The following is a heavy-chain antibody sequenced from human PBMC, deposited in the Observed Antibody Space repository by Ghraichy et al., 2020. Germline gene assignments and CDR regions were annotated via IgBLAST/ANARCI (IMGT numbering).Heavy chain of an antibody. CDR3: AKDWNDAFDI. CDR1: GFTFSSYA. CDR2: ISGSGGST. D-gene: IGHD1-1*01. Sequence: GESLNISCAASGFTFSSYAMSWVRQAPGKGLEWVSAISGSGGSTYYADSVKGRFTISRDNSKNTLYLQMNSLRAEDTAVYYCAKDWNDAFDIWGQGTMVTVSS. J-gene: IGHJ3*02. V-gene: IGHV3-23*01.